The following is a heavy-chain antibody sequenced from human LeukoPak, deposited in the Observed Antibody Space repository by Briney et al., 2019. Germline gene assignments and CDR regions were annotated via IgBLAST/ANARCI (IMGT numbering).Heavy chain of an antibody. Sequence: PGGSLRLPCSASGFTFSNYAMHWVRQAPGKGLEYVSVISSNGGRTYYADSVKGRFTISRDNSKNTLYLQMTSLRPEDTAVYYCVKDGDDYGENGWLDPWGQGTLVTVSS. D-gene: IGHD4-17*01. J-gene: IGHJ5*02. CDR1: GFTFSNYA. CDR2: ISSNGGRT. V-gene: IGHV3-64D*09. CDR3: VKDGDDYGENGWLDP.